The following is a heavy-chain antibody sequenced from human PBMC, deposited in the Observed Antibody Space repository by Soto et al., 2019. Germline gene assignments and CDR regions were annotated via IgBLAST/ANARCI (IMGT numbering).Heavy chain of an antibody. CDR2: ISWNSNII. Sequence: EVQLVESGGGLVQPGRSLRLSCAASGFTFDDYAMHWVRRVPGKGLEWVSSISWNSNIIGYADSVKCRFTISRDNAKNSLCLQMNSLRPEDTALYYCAKGGPDGFCSGGRCYFDYWGQGTLVTVSS. D-gene: IGHD2-15*01. CDR1: GFTFDDYA. J-gene: IGHJ4*02. V-gene: IGHV3-9*01. CDR3: AKGGPDGFCSGGRCYFDY.